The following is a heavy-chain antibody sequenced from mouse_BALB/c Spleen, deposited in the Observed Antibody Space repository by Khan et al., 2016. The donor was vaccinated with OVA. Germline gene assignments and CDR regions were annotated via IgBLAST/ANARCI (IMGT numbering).Heavy chain of an antibody. CDR1: GYSFTSYY. Sequence: EVQLQESGPELMKPGASVKISCKASGYSFTSYYIHWVMESHGKSLEWIGYIDPFSGDTTYNQKFKGKATLTVDKSSSTAYILLSNLTSEDSAVYYCTRHGYVAWFTYWGQGPLVTVSA. J-gene: IGHJ3*01. CDR2: IDPFSGDT. D-gene: IGHD2-2*01. CDR3: TRHGYVAWFTY. V-gene: IGHV1S135*01.